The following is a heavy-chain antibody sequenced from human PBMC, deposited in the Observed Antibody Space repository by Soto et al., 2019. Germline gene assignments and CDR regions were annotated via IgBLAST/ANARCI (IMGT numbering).Heavy chain of an antibody. CDR1: GYTFTSYG. CDR3: AKTGILTGRNWSAP. J-gene: IGHJ5*02. CDR2: ISAYNGNT. Sequence: ASVKVSCKASGYTFTSYGISWVRQAPGQGLEWMGWISAYNGNTNYAQKLQGRVTMTTDTSTSTAYMELRSLRSDDTAVYYCAKTGILTGRNWSAPWGQGTLVTVSS. V-gene: IGHV1-18*01. D-gene: IGHD3-9*01.